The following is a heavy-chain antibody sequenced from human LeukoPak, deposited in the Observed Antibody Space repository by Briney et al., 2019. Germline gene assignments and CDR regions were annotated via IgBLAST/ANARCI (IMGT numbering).Heavy chain of an antibody. CDR3: AIASGGRGGLDS. Sequence: GRSLRLSCAASEFTFSSYGMHWVRQAPGKGLEWVAVIPYDGSNKYYADSVKGRFTISRDNSKNMLYLQMNSLRAEDTAVYYCAIASGGRGGLDSWGQGTLVTVSS. V-gene: IGHV3-30*03. CDR1: EFTFSSYG. D-gene: IGHD2-21*01. CDR2: IPYDGSNK. J-gene: IGHJ4*02.